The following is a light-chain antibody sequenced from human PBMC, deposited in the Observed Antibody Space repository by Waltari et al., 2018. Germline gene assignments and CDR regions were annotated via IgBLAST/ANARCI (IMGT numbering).Light chain of an antibody. J-gene: IGKJ4*01. CDR2: AAS. CDR1: QGISSW. V-gene: IGKV1-12*01. CDR3: QQAADFPLT. Sequence: DIQLTQSPSSVSASVGDRVTVACRASQGISSWLTWYQQKPGEAPKLLIFAASTLETGVPSRFSGGGSGTEFNLTISSLQPEYLGTYYCQQAADFPLTFGGGTKVEIK.